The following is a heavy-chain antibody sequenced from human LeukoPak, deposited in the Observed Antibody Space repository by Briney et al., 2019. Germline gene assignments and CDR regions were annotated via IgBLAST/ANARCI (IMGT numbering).Heavy chain of an antibody. Sequence: PGRSLRLSCAASGFTFSNAWTNWVRQAPGNGLEWVGRIKSKPDGGTIEYAAPVKGRFTISRDDSRNTVYLQMNSLTTEDTAVYYCATGGYFLDYWGQGTLVTVSS. CDR3: ATGGYFLDY. D-gene: IGHD1-1*01. V-gene: IGHV3-15*01. CDR1: GFTFSNAW. J-gene: IGHJ4*02. CDR2: IKSKPDGGTI.